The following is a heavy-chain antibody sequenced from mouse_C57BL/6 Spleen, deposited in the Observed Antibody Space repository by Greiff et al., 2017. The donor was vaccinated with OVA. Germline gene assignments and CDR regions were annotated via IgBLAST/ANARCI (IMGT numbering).Heavy chain of an antibody. D-gene: IGHD2-3*01. CDR2: IYPGDGDT. CDR1: GYAFSSYW. Sequence: VKLVESGAELVKPGASVKISCKASGYAFSSYWMNWVKQRPGKGLEWIGQIYPGDGDTNYNGKFKGKATLTADKSSSTAYMQLSSLTSEDSAVYFCARRADGYIDYWGQGTTLTVSS. CDR3: ARRADGYIDY. V-gene: IGHV1-80*01. J-gene: IGHJ2*01.